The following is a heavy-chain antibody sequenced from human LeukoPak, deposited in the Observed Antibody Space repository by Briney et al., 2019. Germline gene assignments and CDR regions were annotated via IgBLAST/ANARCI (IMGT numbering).Heavy chain of an antibody. J-gene: IGHJ3*02. V-gene: IGHV4-59*08. CDR3: ATRRITIFGVVIMSAFDI. CDR1: GGSIGGYY. CDR2: IYYSGST. Sequence: SETLSLTCTVSGGSIGGYYWSWIRQPPGKGLEWIGYIYYSGSTYYNPSLKSRVTISVDTSKNQFSLKLSSVTAADTAVYYCATRRITIFGVVIMSAFDIWGQGTMVTVSS. D-gene: IGHD3-3*01.